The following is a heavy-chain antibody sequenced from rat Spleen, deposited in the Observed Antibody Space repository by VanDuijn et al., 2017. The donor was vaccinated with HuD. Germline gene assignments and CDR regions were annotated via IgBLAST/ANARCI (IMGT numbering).Heavy chain of an antibody. V-gene: IGHV5-34*01. Sequence: EVQLVESGGFLQQRGRFLQLSFAASVSTFSDCGMNSIRHPPGKGLEWIAYSSGNSGTIYYVDIVKGRSTISRDNVKNTFYLRLSSLRSEDTALYYCARDYGRFGYWGQGTLVTVSS. CDR3: ARDYGRFGY. D-gene: IGHD1-11*01. CDR2: SSGNSGTI. J-gene: IGHJ3*01. CDR1: VSTFSDCG.